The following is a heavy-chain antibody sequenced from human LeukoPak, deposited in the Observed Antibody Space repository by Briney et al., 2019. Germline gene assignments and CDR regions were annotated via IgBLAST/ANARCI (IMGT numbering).Heavy chain of an antibody. J-gene: IGHJ4*02. CDR2: IYHSGIT. Sequence: KPSETLSLTFTVSDYSISSGYGYYWGWIRQPPGKGLEWIGNIYHSGITYYNHFNSSLKSRVTISIDTSKNQFSLRLTSVTAADTAVYFCATLVSTRYYFDYWGQGTLVTVSS. CDR3: ATLVSTRYYFDY. D-gene: IGHD5/OR15-5a*01. CDR1: DYSISSGYGYY. V-gene: IGHV4-38-2*02.